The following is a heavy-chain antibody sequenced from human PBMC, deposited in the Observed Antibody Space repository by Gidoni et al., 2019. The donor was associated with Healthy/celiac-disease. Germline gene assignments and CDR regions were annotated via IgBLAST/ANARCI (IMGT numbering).Heavy chain of an antibody. CDR2: ISYDGSNK. CDR1: GFTFSSYA. J-gene: IGHJ3*02. CDR3: ARERSLPHDAFDI. Sequence: QVQLVESGGGVVQPGRSLRLSCAASGFTFSSYAMHWVRQAPGKGLEWVAVISYDGSNKYYADSVKGRFTISRDNSKNTLYLQMNSLRAEDTAVYYCARERSLPHDAFDIWGQGTMVTVSS. V-gene: IGHV3-30*04. D-gene: IGHD2-2*01.